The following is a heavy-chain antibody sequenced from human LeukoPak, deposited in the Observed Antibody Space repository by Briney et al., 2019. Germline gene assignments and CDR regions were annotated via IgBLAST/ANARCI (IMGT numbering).Heavy chain of an antibody. CDR1: GGSISSYY. D-gene: IGHD2-2*01. J-gene: IGHJ4*03. CDR2: IYYSGST. CDR3: ARSRNVVPAAPFDY. Sequence: PSETLSLTCTVSGGSISSYYWSWIRQPPGKGLEWIGYIYYSGSTNYNPSLKSRVTISVDTSKNQFSLKLSSVTAADTAVYYCARSRNVVPAAPFDYWGQGDPGHRLL. V-gene: IGHV4-59*12.